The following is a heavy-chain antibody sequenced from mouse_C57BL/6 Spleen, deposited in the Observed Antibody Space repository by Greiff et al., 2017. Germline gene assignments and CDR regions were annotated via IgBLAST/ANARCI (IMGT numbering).Heavy chain of an antibody. Sequence: VKVVESGAELVRPGASVTLSCKASGYTFTDYEMHWVKQTPVHGLEWIGAIDPETGGTAYNQKFKGKAILTADKSSSTAYMELRSLTSEDSAVYYCTRDYYYAMDYWGQGTSVTVSS. J-gene: IGHJ4*01. V-gene: IGHV1-15*01. CDR2: IDPETGGT. CDR3: TRDYYYAMDY. CDR1: GYTFTDYE.